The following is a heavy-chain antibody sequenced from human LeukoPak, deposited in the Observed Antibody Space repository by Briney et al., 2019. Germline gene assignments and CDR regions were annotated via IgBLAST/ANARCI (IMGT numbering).Heavy chain of an antibody. J-gene: IGHJ4*02. D-gene: IGHD4-17*01. CDR2: IYTSGST. CDR3: ARVLADDYGDFIDY. V-gene: IGHV4-61*02. CDR1: GGSISSGSYY. Sequence: SQTLSLTCTVSGGSISSGSYYWSWIRQPAGKGLEWIGRIYTSGSTNYNPSLKSRVTISVDTSKNQFSLKLSSVTAADTAVYYCARVLADDYGDFIDYWGQGTLVTVSS.